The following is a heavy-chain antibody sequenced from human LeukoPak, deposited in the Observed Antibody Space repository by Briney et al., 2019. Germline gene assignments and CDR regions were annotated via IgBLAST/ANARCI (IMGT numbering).Heavy chain of an antibody. CDR2: INEDGSGK. CDR3: ARAVTSTEGY. D-gene: IGHD4-17*01. CDR1: GFIFSRYW. J-gene: IGHJ4*02. Sequence: GGSLRLSCAASGFIFSRYWMTWVRQAPGKGLEWVASINEDGSGKHYVDSVKGRFTISRDNAQKSVYLEMNSLRAEDTAVYYCARAVTSTEGYWGQGTLVTVSS. V-gene: IGHV3-7*03.